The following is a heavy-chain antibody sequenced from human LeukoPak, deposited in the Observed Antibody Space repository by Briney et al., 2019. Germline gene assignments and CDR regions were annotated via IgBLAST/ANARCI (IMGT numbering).Heavy chain of an antibody. J-gene: IGHJ4*02. CDR2: IYHSGIT. CDR1: GDSISSGGYY. CDR3: ARSDYYGSGSYGPSIFDY. Sequence: SQTLSLTCTVSGDSISSGGYYWNWIRQPPGKGLEWIGYIYHSGITNYNPSLKSRVTISIDRSKNQFSLKLSSVTAADTAVYYCARSDYYGSGSYGPSIFDYWGQGTLVTVSS. D-gene: IGHD3-10*01. V-gene: IGHV4-30-2*02.